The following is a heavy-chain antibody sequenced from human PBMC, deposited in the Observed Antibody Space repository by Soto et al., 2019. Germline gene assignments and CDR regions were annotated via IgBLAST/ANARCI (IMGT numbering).Heavy chain of an antibody. CDR1: GDSISRYY. CDR3: ASWVVPAARGEAVAGTSLVPYDY. CDR2: IYYSGST. D-gene: IGHD2-2*01. V-gene: IGHV4-59*01. Sequence: SETLSLTCTVSGDSISRYYWSWIRQPPGKGLEWIGYIYYSGSTNYNPSLKSRVTISVDTSKNQFSLKLSSVTAADTAVYYCASWVVPAARGEAVAGTSLVPYDYWGQGTLVTVSS. J-gene: IGHJ4*02.